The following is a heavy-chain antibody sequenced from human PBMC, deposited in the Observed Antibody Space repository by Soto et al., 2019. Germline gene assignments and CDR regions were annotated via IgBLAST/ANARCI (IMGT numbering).Heavy chain of an antibody. V-gene: IGHV3-33*01. CDR1: GFTFSSYG. Sequence: QVQLVESGGGVVQPGRSLRLSCAASGFTFSSYGMHWVRQAPGKGLEWVAVIWYDGSNKYYADSVKGRFTISRDNSKNTLYLQMNSLRVEDTAVYYCARRGYDLTGPFDYWGQGTLVTVSS. CDR2: IWYDGSNK. J-gene: IGHJ4*02. D-gene: IGHD5-12*01. CDR3: ARRGYDLTGPFDY.